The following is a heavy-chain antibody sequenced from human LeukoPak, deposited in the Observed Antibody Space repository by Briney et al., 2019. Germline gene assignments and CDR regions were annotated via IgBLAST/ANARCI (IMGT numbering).Heavy chain of an antibody. CDR1: GFTFSNYAM. V-gene: IGHV4-4*02. CDR3: ARVSGGDFRGY. J-gene: IGHJ4*02. CDR2: IYHSGST. D-gene: IGHD3-10*01. Sequence: PGGSLRLSCAASGFTFSNYAMSWVRQPPGKGLEWIGEIYHSGSTNYNPSLKSRVTISVDKSKNQFSLKLSSVTAADTAVYYCARVSGGDFRGYWGQGTLVTVSS.